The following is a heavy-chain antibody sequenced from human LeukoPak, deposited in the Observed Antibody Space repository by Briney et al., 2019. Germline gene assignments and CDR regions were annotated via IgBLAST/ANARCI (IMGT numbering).Heavy chain of an antibody. D-gene: IGHD5-18*01. Sequence: GGSLRLSCAASGFTFSGYWMSWVRQAPGKGLEWVANIKQNGSETFYADSVRGRFTISRDNAKNSQYLQMNSLRVEDTAVYYCARWANSIDYWGQGALVTASS. CDR2: IKQNGSET. CDR1: GFTFSGYW. J-gene: IGHJ4*02. V-gene: IGHV3-7*01. CDR3: ARWANSIDY.